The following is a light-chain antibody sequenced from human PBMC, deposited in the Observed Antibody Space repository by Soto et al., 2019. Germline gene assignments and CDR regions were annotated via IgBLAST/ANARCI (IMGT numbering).Light chain of an antibody. Sequence: DIQMTQSPSSLSSSVAERVTITCQASQDISNYLNWYQQKPGRAPKLLIYDASNLEAGVPSRFRGSGSGTDFTFTISRLQPEDIATYYCQQYENLPTFGQGTRLEIK. CDR1: QDISNY. CDR2: DAS. J-gene: IGKJ5*01. V-gene: IGKV1-33*01. CDR3: QQYENLPT.